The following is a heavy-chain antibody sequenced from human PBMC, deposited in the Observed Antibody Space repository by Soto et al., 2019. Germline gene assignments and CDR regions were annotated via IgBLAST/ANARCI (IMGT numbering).Heavy chain of an antibody. V-gene: IGHV3-48*03. J-gene: IGHJ5*01. CDR1: GFAFANYE. CDR2: INGGGDVR. Sequence: GGSLRLSCAASGFAFANYEMHWVRQAPGKGLDWVAYINGGGDVRYYADSVEGRFTISRDNAKNALFLQMDNLRAEDTAIYYCARLSGDGFWKSYSPYNLFESWGQGALVTVSS. CDR3: ARLSGDGFWKSYSPYNLFES. D-gene: IGHD3-3*01.